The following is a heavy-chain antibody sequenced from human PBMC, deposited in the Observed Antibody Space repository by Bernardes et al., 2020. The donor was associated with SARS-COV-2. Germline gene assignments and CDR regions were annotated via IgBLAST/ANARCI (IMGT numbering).Heavy chain of an antibody. CDR2: INSDGSST. D-gene: IGHD3-10*01. J-gene: IGHJ3*02. V-gene: IGHV3-74*01. CDR3: ARVALYYSASGNYYHVDNAFDI. CDR1: GSSLGNYW. Sequence: GGSLRLSCEVSGSSLGNYWMHWVRQAPGKGLVWVSLINSDGSSTTYADSVKGRFIISRDNAANTLFLQMNSLRADDTAVYYCARVALYYSASGNYYHVDNAFDIWGQGTMVTVSS.